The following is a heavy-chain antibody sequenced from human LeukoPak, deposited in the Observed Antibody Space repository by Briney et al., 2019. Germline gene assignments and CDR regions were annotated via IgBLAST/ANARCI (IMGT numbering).Heavy chain of an antibody. V-gene: IGHV4-34*01. CDR2: INHSGST. J-gene: IGHJ3*02. Sequence: SETLSLTCAVYGGSFSGYYWSWIRQPPGKGLEWIGEINHSGSTNYNPSLKSRLTISVDTSKNQFSLKLSSVTAADTAVYYCARVRTSGAFDIWGQGTMVTVSS. CDR1: GGSFSGYY. D-gene: IGHD6-6*01. CDR3: ARVRTSGAFDI.